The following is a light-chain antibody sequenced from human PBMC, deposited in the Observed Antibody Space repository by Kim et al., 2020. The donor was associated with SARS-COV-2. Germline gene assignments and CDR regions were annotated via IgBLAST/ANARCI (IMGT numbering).Light chain of an antibody. CDR3: SAWDSSLSVWL. J-gene: IGLJ3*02. V-gene: IGLV10-54*04. CDR1: RNNVGDQG. CDR2: RDN. Sequence: QTANITCTGNRNNVGDQGATWLQKHQGHPPKLLSYRDNNRPSGISERFSASRSGDTDFLTITGLQPEDEADYYCSAWDSSLSVWLFGGGTQLTVL.